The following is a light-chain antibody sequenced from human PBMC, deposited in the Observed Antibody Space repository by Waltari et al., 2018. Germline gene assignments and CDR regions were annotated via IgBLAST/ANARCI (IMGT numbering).Light chain of an antibody. CDR2: GTS. CDR1: QSVNGR. CDR3: QQHGSLPAT. Sequence: EIVLTQSPGTLSLSPGERVTLSCRASQSVNGRLVWYQQKPGQAPRLLIYGTSSRATDIPDRFSGSGSGTDFSLTISRLEPEDFAVYYCQQHGSLPATFGQGTKVEVK. V-gene: IGKV3-20*01. J-gene: IGKJ1*01.